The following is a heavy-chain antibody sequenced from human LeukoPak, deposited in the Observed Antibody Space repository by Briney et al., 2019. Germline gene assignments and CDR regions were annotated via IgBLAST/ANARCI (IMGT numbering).Heavy chain of an antibody. J-gene: IGHJ4*02. V-gene: IGHV4-39*01. CDR3: VRSQYWRFDD. CDR2: IYYSGST. CDR1: GGSISGSSYY. Sequence: SETLSLTCTVSGGSISGSSYYWGWIRQPPGKGLEWIGSIYYSGSTYYNPSLKSRVTISVDTSKNQFSLQLNSVTPEDTAVYYCVRSQYWRFDDWGQGTLVTVSS. D-gene: IGHD2-8*02.